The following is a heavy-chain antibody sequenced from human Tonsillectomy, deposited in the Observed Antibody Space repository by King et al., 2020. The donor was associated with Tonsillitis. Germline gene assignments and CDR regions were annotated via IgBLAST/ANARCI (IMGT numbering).Heavy chain of an antibody. D-gene: IGHD3-22*01. CDR2: IHWDGDT. CDR3: VRTYYYDSSGSHAFDV. CDR1: GFSLATNGMC. Sequence: TLKESGPALVKPTQTVTLTCTFSGFSLATNGMCVSWIRQPPGKALEWPAHIHWDGDTNYRTSLKTRLTISKDTSKNQVVLTITNMDPADTATYFCVRTYYYDSSGSHAFDVWGQGTMVTVSS. V-gene: IGHV2-70*01. J-gene: IGHJ3*01.